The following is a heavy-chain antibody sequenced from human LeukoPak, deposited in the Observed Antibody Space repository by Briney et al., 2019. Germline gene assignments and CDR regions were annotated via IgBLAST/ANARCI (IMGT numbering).Heavy chain of an antibody. J-gene: IGHJ4*02. CDR2: INPSSGST. CDR1: GYTFTSYY. D-gene: IGHD3-10*01. Sequence: ASVKVSCKASGYTFTSYYMHWVRQAPGQGLEWMGIINPSSGSTSYAQKFQGRVTMTRDTSTSTVYMELSSLRSEDTAVYYCASATRGSGRSYYFDYWGQGTLVTVSS. CDR3: ASATRGSGRSYYFDY. V-gene: IGHV1-46*01.